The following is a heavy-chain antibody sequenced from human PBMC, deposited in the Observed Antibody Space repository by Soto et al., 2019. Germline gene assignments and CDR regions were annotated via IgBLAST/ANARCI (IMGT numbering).Heavy chain of an antibody. D-gene: IGHD6-13*01. CDR3: AKESAAAGLAF. CDR2: TYNDGKT. Sequence: GGSLRLSCAASGFSVSTSYMNWVRQAPGQGLEWVSVTYNDGKTDYTDSVKGRFTISRHNSKNTLYLQMDSLRAEDTAVYYCAKESAAAGLAFWGQGTLVTVS. J-gene: IGHJ4*02. CDR1: GFSVSTSY. V-gene: IGHV3-53*04.